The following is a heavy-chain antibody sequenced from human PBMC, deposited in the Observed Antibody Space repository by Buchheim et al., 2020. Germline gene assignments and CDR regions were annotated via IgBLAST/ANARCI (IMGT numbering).Heavy chain of an antibody. D-gene: IGHD5-12*01. J-gene: IGHJ4*03. CDR2: TRDKARGHTT. CDR3: VRSTFGYGNFDY. Sequence: EVQLVESGGGLVQPGRSLRLSCAVSGFTLSDYYIDWVRQAPGKGLEWVARTRDKARGHTTEFAASVKGRFTVSRENSQNSVYLQMISLKAEDTAVYYCVRSTFGYGNFDYWGQGIL. CDR1: GFTLSDYY. V-gene: IGHV3-72*01.